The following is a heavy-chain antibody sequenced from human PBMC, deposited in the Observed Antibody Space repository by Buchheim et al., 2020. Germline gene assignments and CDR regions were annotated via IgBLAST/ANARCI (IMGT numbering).Heavy chain of an antibody. CDR1: GGSISTSTFY. CDR3: ARSAVDDFWSGYYYPY. J-gene: IGHJ4*02. CDR2: IYYSGTT. D-gene: IGHD3-3*01. V-gene: IGHV4-39*07. Sequence: QLQLQQSGPGLVKSSETLSLIWTVSGGSISTSTFYWAWIRQPPGKGLEYIGTIYYSGTTYYNPSLKSRVTMSIDTSKNQFSLKLSSVTAADTAVYYCARSAVDDFWSGYYYPYWGQGTL.